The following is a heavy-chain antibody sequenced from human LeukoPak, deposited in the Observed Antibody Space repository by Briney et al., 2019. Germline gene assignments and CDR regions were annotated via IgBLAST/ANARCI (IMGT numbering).Heavy chain of an antibody. Sequence: PSQTLSLTCAVSGGSISSGGYSWSWIRQPPGKGLEWIGYIYHSGSTYYNPSLKSRVTISVGRSKNQFSLKLSSVTAADTAVYYCARAQDYYGMDVWGQGTTVTVSS. CDR1: GGSISSGGYS. CDR2: IYHSGST. D-gene: IGHD2-15*01. V-gene: IGHV4-30-2*01. CDR3: ARAQDYYGMDV. J-gene: IGHJ6*02.